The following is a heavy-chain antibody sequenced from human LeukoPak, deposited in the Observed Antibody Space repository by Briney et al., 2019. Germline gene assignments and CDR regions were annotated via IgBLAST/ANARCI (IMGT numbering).Heavy chain of an antibody. V-gene: IGHV3-23*01. CDR2: ISGSGGRT. Sequence: PGGSLRLSCAASGLTFSSYAMSWVRQAPGKGLEWVSAISGSGGRTYYADSVKGRFTISRDNSKNTVYLQMNSLRAEDTAVYYCAKLNLAETNYWGQGTLVTVSS. J-gene: IGHJ4*02. CDR3: AKLNLAETNY. D-gene: IGHD1-14*01. CDR1: GLTFSSYA.